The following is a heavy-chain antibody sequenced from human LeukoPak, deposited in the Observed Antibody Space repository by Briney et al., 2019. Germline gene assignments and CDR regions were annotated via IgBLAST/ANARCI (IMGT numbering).Heavy chain of an antibody. D-gene: IGHD3-16*02. CDR1: GFTFSRAW. CDR3: STDDCIWGTYRYFYAY. Sequence: GGSLRLSCATSGFTFSRAWMHWVRQAPGKGLEWVGRISRQIDGGTTNYAAPVKDRFTISRVDSKGTLSLQMNDLKTEDTGVYYCSTDDCIWGTYRYFYAYWGQGTLVTVSS. CDR2: ISRQIDGGTT. V-gene: IGHV3-15*06. J-gene: IGHJ4*02.